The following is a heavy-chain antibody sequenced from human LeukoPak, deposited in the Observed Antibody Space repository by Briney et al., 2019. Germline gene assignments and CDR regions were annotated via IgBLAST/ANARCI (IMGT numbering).Heavy chain of an antibody. CDR3: ARDSEKYCSGGSCFQIGY. CDR2: IYHSGST. J-gene: IGHJ4*02. CDR1: GYSISSGYY. D-gene: IGHD2-15*01. V-gene: IGHV4-38-2*02. Sequence: PSETLSLTCTVSGYSISSGYYWGWIRQPPGKGLEWIGSIYHSGSTYYNPSLMSRVTISVDTSKNQFSLKLSSVTAADTAVYYCARDSEKYCSGGSCFQIGYWGQGTLVTVSS.